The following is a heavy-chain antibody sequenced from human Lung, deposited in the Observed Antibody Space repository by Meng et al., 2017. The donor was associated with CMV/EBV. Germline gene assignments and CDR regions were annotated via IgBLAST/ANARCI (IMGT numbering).Heavy chain of an antibody. CDR2: TSYDGSKK. CDR1: GFMFSSYS. D-gene: IGHD3-3*01. Sequence: SLKISCVASGFMFSSYSLHWVRQAPGKGLEWVAVTSYDGSKKEYANSVKGRFTVSRDNSKNTLYLQMNTLRADDTAVYYCARADYANYGFWSGLPAFWGQGTRVTVSS. J-gene: IGHJ4*02. V-gene: IGHV3-30*04. CDR3: ARADYANYGFWSGLPAF.